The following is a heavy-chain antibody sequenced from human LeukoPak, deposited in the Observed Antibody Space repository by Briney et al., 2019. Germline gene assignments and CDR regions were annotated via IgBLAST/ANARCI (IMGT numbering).Heavy chain of an antibody. D-gene: IGHD4-17*01. CDR2: IRYDGSNK. Sequence: GGSLRLSCAASGFTFSSYGMHWVRQAPGKGLEWVAFIRYDGSNKYYADSVEGRFTISRDNSKNTLYLQMNSLRAEDTAVYYCASHTTYGDYASDYWGQGTLVTVSS. J-gene: IGHJ4*02. CDR3: ASHTTYGDYASDY. V-gene: IGHV3-30*02. CDR1: GFTFSSYG.